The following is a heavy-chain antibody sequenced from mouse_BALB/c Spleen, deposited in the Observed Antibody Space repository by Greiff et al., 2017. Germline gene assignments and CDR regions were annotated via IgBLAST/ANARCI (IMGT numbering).Heavy chain of an antibody. V-gene: IGHV5-17*02. J-gene: IGHJ4*01. CDR3: ARKQLGLRENAMDY. CDR2: ISSGSSTI. CDR1: GFTFSSFG. Sequence: EVQLVESGGGLVQPGGSRKLSCAASGFTFSSFGMHWVRQAPEKGLEWVAYISSGSSTIYYADTVKGRFTISRDNPKNTLFLQMTSLRSEDTAMYYCARKQLGLRENAMDYWGQGTSVTVSS. D-gene: IGHD3-1*01.